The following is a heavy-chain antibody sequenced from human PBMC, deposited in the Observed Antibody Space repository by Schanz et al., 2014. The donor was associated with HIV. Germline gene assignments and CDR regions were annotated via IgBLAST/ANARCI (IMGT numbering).Heavy chain of an antibody. D-gene: IGHD6-19*01. CDR2: MRGSDDST. J-gene: IGHJ4*02. CDR3: AKTSYGWYFDY. V-gene: IGHV3-23*01. Sequence: EVQLLESGGGLVQPEGSLRLSCGASGFIFSSYGMSWVRQAPRKGLEWVSGMRGSDDSTFYADSVKGRFTISRDNSKNTLYIQMNSLRAEDTAIYYCAKTSYGWYFDYWGQGTLVTVSS. CDR1: GFIFSSYG.